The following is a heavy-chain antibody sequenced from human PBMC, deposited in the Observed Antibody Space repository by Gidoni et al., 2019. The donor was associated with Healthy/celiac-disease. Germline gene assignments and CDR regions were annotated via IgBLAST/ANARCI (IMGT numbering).Heavy chain of an antibody. V-gene: IGHV3-33*01. CDR1: GFTFSSYG. D-gene: IGHD6-19*01. Sequence: QVQLVESGGGVVQPGRSLRLSCAASGFTFSSYGMHWVRQAPGKGLEWVAVIWYDGSNKYYADSVKGRFTISRDNSKNTLYLQMNSLRAEDTAVYYCARDRQWLASYYYYGMDVWGQGTTVTVSS. J-gene: IGHJ6*02. CDR3: ARDRQWLASYYYYGMDV. CDR2: IWYDGSNK.